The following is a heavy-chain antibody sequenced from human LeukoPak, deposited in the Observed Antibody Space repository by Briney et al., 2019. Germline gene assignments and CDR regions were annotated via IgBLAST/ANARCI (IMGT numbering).Heavy chain of an antibody. V-gene: IGHV4-59*01. CDR3: ARSVITHYYDYTGYYYYYFDY. D-gene: IGHD3-22*01. CDR1: GGSISDYY. J-gene: IGHJ4*02. CDR2: IYYSGST. Sequence: KPSETLSLTCTVSGGSISDYYWSWIRQPPGKGLEWIGYIYYSGSTNYSPSLKSRVTISVDTSKNQFSLKLSSVTAADTAVYYCARSVITHYYDYTGYYYYYFDYWGQGTLVTVSS.